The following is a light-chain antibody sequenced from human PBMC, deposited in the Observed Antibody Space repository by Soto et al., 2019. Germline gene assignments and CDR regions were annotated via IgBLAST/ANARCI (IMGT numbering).Light chain of an antibody. V-gene: IGKV3-20*01. CDR2: GAS. CDR1: QSVSSSY. J-gene: IGKJ1*01. Sequence: EIVLTQSPGTLSLSPGERATLSCRASQSVSSSYLAWYQQKPGQAPRLLIYGASSRATGIPDRFSGSGSGTDFTLTISRLETEDFAVYYWQEYGSSRRTFGQGTTVEIK. CDR3: QEYGSSRRT.